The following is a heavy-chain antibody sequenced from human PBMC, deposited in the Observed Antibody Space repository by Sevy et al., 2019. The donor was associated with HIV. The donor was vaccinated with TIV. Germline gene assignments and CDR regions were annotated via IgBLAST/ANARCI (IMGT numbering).Heavy chain of an antibody. CDR2: ISGFGNT. Sequence: GGSLRLSCAASGFTFNTHVMNWVRQAPGKGLEWVSSISGFGNTYYADSVRGRFTISRDNAKNTLYLQMNSLRAEDTAVYYCARPYGAGSWEAFDIWGHGTMVTVSS. CDR3: ARPYGAGSWEAFDI. D-gene: IGHD3-10*01. CDR1: GFTFNTHV. V-gene: IGHV3-23*01. J-gene: IGHJ3*02.